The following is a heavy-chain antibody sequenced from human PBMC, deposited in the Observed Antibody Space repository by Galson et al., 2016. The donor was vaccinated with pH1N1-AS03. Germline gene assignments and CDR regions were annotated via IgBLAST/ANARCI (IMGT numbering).Heavy chain of an antibody. V-gene: IGHV5-51*03. D-gene: IGHD7-27*01. J-gene: IGHJ3*01. CDR3: ARPSPLGIPGRKGLYAYDF. Sequence: QSGAEVKKPGESLRISCKVYGYNFMSYWIGWVRQMPGKGLEWLGIMYPEDSDIRYSPSLRVQVTISADKSISTAYLQWPSLEASDSDIYFCARPSPLGIPGRKGLYAYDFWGQGTKVTVSS. CDR2: MYPEDSDI. CDR1: GYNFMSYW.